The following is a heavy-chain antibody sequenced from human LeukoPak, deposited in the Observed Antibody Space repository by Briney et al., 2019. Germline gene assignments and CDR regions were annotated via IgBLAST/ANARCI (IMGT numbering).Heavy chain of an antibody. J-gene: IGHJ4*02. CDR3: ARDYPPY. Sequence: GGSLRLSCAASGFTFSTYWMSWVCQAPGKGLVWVSRINTDGKTTTYADSVKGRFTISRDNTKNTLYLQMNSLSAEDTALYYCARDYPPYWGQGTLVTVSS. CDR1: GFTFSTYW. V-gene: IGHV3-74*01. CDR2: INTDGKTT.